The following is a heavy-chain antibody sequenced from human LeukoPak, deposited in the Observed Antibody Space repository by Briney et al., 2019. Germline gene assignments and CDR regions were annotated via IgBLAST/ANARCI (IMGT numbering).Heavy chain of an antibody. CDR2: IYTSGST. V-gene: IGHV4-61*02. J-gene: IGHJ6*03. D-gene: IGHD3-10*01. CDR1: GGSISSGSYY. CDR3: ARDPAYYGSGKTMDV. Sequence: PSQTLSLTCTVSGGSISSGSYYWSWIRQPAGKGLEWIGRIYTSGSTNYNPSLKSRVTISVDTSKNQFSLKLSPVTAADTAVYYCARDPAYYGSGKTMDVWGKGTTVTISS.